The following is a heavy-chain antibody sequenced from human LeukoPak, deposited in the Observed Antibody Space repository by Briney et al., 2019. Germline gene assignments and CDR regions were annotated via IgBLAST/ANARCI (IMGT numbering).Heavy chain of an antibody. V-gene: IGHV4-59*08. Sequence: SETLSLTCTVSGGSISSYYWSWIRQPPGKGLEWVGYIYYSGSTNYNPSLKSRVTISVDTSKNLFSLKLSSVTAADTAVYYCARGRYSSGWYAWDWFDPWGQGTLVTVSS. CDR1: GGSISSYY. D-gene: IGHD6-19*01. CDR3: ARGRYSSGWYAWDWFDP. J-gene: IGHJ5*02. CDR2: IYYSGST.